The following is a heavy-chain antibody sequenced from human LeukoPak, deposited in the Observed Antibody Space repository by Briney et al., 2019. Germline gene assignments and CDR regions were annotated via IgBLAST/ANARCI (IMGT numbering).Heavy chain of an antibody. V-gene: IGHV1-2*02. CDR1: GYTFTANY. CDR3: ARDLRSIVTNCYYIMDV. CDR2: INPNSGGT. D-gene: IGHD2-15*01. J-gene: IGHJ6*03. Sequence: ASVKVSCKASGYTFTANYIHWVRQAPGQGLEWMGWINPNSGGTSYAQNFQGRVTMTRDTSISTAYMELNRLRSDDTAVYFCARDLRSIVTNCYYIMDVWGKGTTVTVSS.